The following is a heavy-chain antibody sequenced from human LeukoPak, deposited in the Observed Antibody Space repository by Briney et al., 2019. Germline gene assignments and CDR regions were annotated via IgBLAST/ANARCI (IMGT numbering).Heavy chain of an antibody. D-gene: IGHD6-13*01. V-gene: IGHV1-69*06. Sequence: GSSVKVSCKASGGTFSSYAISWVRQAPGQGLEWMGGIMPIFGTANYAQKFQGRVTITADKSTSTAYMELSSLRSEDTAVYYCARMAAAGTGWYYYYGMDVWGKGTTVTVSS. CDR1: GGTFSSYA. CDR2: IMPIFGTA. CDR3: ARMAAAGTGWYYYYGMDV. J-gene: IGHJ6*04.